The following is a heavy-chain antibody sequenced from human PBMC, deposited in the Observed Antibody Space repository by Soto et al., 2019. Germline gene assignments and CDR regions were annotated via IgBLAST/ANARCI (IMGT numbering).Heavy chain of an antibody. Sequence: RGSLRLSCAASGFIFSGYAMSWVRQAPGKGLEWVSTLSGSGDNTYYADSPKGRFTISRDTSKNTLYLQMNSLRAEDTAVYFCAKDRDFWTGSGIDYWGQGTLVTVSS. CDR2: LSGSGDNT. CDR1: GFIFSGYA. D-gene: IGHD3-3*01. J-gene: IGHJ4*02. CDR3: AKDRDFWTGSGIDY. V-gene: IGHV3-23*01.